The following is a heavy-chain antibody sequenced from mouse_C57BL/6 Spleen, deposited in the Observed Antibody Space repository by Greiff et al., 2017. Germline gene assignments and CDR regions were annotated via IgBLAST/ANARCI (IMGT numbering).Heavy chain of an antibody. D-gene: IGHD1-1*01. J-gene: IGHJ2*01. CDR1: GYAFSSSW. Sequence: VKLQESGPELVKPGASVKISCKASGYAFSSSWMNWVKQRPGKGLEWIGRIYPGDGDTNYNGKFKGKATLTADKSSSTAYMQLSSLPSEDSAVYFCARDTRYYCGSPHYFDYWGQGTTLTVSS. V-gene: IGHV1-82*01. CDR3: ARDTRYYCGSPHYFDY. CDR2: IYPGDGDT.